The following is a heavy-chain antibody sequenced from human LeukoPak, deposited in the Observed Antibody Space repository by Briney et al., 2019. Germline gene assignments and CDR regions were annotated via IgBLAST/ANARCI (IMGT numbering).Heavy chain of an antibody. D-gene: IGHD5-18*01. CDR2: ISGSGGST. Sequence: GGSLRLSCAASGFTFSSYAMSWVRQAPGKGLEWVSAISGSGGSTYYADSVKGRFTISRDNSKNSLYLQMNSLRAEDTAVYYCARVDTAMVTISAFDIWGQGTMVTVSS. J-gene: IGHJ3*02. V-gene: IGHV3-23*01. CDR1: GFTFSSYA. CDR3: ARVDTAMVTISAFDI.